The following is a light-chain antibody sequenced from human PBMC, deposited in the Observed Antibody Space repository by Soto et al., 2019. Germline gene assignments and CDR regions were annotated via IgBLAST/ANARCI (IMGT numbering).Light chain of an antibody. CDR3: QQRSNWPPTCT. Sequence: EVVLTQSPATLSLSPGERATLSCRASQNVNTYLAWYQQKPGQAPRLLIYDASNRATGIPARFSGSGSGTDFTRTISNLEPEDFAVYYCQQRSNWPPTCTFGQGTRLEIK. V-gene: IGKV3-11*01. J-gene: IGKJ2*02. CDR2: DAS. CDR1: QNVNTY.